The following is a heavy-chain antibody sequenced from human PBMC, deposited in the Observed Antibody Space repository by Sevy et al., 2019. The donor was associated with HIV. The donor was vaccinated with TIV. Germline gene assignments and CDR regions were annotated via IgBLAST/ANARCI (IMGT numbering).Heavy chain of an antibody. J-gene: IGHJ3*02. CDR1: GDSVSSNSAA. Sequence: KQSQTFSLTCAISGDSVSSNSAAWNWIRQSPSRGLEWLGRTYYRSKWYNDYAVSVKSRITINPDTSKNQFSLLLNSVTPEDTAVYYCARLAAKYYYGSGSAYDAFDIWGQGTMVTVSS. CDR2: TYYRSKWYN. D-gene: IGHD3-10*01. CDR3: ARLAAKYYYGSGSAYDAFDI. V-gene: IGHV6-1*01.